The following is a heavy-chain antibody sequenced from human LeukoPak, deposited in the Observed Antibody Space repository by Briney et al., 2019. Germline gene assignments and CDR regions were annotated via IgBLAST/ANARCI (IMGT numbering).Heavy chain of an antibody. V-gene: IGHV4-59*01. CDR3: ARGQLAVVTAYYFDY. CDR2: IYYSGST. CDR1: GGSISSYY. Sequence: SETLSLTCTVSGGSISSYYWSWIRQPPGKGLEWIGYIYYSGSTNYNPSLKSRVTISVDTSKNQFSLKLSSVTAADTAVYYCARGQLAVVTAYYFDYWGQGNLVTVSS. J-gene: IGHJ4*02. D-gene: IGHD2-21*01.